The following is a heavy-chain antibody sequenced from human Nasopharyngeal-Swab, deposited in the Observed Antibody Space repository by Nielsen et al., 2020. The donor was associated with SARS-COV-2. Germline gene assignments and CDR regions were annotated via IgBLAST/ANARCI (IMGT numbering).Heavy chain of an antibody. V-gene: IGHV3-11*01. CDR3: ARETYYYDSSGPAFDY. CDR1: GFTFSDYY. D-gene: IGHD3-22*01. Sequence: GESLKISCAASGFTFSDYYMSWIRQAPGKGLEWVSYISSSGSTIYYADSVKGRFTISGDNAKNSLYLQMNSLRAEDTAVYYCARETYYYDSSGPAFDYWGQGTLVTVSS. J-gene: IGHJ4*02. CDR2: ISSSGSTI.